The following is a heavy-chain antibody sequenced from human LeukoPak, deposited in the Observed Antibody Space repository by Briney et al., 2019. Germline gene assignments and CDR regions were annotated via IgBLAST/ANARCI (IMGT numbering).Heavy chain of an antibody. V-gene: IGHV1-69*01. CDR3: ARPYCSSTSCYGGWFDP. J-gene: IGHJ5*02. Sequence: SVKVSCKASGGTFISYAISWVRQAPGQGLEWMGGIIPIFGTANYAQKFQGTVTITADESTSTAYMELSSLRSEDTAVYYCARPYCSSTSCYGGWFDPWGQGTLVTVSS. D-gene: IGHD2-2*01. CDR2: IIPIFGTA. CDR1: GGTFISYA.